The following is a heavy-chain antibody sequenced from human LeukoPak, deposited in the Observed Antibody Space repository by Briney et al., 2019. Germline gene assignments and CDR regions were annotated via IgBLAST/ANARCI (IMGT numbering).Heavy chain of an antibody. J-gene: IGHJ4*02. CDR1: GGSISSSNW. CDR2: IYHSGST. V-gene: IGHV4-4*02. CDR3: ARAPLGDYYGSGSVIDY. Sequence: PSRTLSLTCAVSGGSISSSNWWSWVRQPPGKGLEWIEEIYHSGSTNYNPSLKSRVTISVDKSKNQFSLKLSSVTAADTAVYYCARAPLGDYYGSGSVIDYWGQGTLVTVSS. D-gene: IGHD3-10*01.